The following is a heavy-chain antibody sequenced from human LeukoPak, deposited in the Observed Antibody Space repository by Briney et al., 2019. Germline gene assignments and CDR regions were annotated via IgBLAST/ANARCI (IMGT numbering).Heavy chain of an antibody. J-gene: IGHJ4*02. CDR1: GYTFTSYY. Sequence: ASVTVSCKASGYTFTSYYMHWVRQAPGQGLEWMGIINPSGGSTSYAQKFQGRATMTRDMSTSTVYMELSSLRSEDTALYYCARGVHVRVYDSNPHYGHYWGQGTLVTVSS. D-gene: IGHD3-22*01. CDR2: INPSGGST. V-gene: IGHV1-46*01. CDR3: ARGVHVRVYDSNPHYGHY.